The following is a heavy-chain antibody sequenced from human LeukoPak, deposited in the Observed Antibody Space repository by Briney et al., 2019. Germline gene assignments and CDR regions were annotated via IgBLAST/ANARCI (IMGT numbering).Heavy chain of an antibody. V-gene: IGHV3-21*01. CDR1: GFTFSSYS. CDR3: ARDPTTHYDFWSGYY. CDR2: ISSSSSYI. D-gene: IGHD3-3*01. J-gene: IGHJ4*02. Sequence: PGGSLRLSCAASGFTFSSYSMNWVRQAPGKGLEWVSSISSSSSYIYYADSVKGRFTISRDNAKNSLYLQMNSLRAEDTAVYYCARDPTTHYDFWSGYYWGQGTLVTVSS.